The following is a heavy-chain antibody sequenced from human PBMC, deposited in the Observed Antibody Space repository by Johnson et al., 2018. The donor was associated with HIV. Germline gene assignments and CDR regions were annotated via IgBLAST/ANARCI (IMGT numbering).Heavy chain of an antibody. D-gene: IGHD6-13*01. J-gene: IGHJ3*02. CDR1: GFTFDHYD. V-gene: IGHV3-20*04. CDR3: ARAGRYSSSWYGGAFDI. Sequence: VQLVESGGHVVRPGGSLRLSCAASGFTFDHYDMSWVHQVPGKGLEWVSGITWNGGSTGYADSVKGRFIIPRDNSKNTLYLQMNSLRAEDTAVYYCARAGRYSSSWYGGAFDIWGQWTMVTVSS. CDR2: ITWNGGST.